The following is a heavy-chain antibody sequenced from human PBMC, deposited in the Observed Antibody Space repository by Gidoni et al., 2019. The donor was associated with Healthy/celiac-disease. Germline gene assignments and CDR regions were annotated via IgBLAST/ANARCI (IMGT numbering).Heavy chain of an antibody. CDR3: TRGDYDFWSGHGGYYFDY. CDR1: GFTFGDYA. D-gene: IGHD3-3*01. V-gene: IGHV3-49*04. Sequence: EVQLVESGGGLVQPGRCLRLSCTASGFTFGDYAMSWVRQAPGKGLEWVGFIRSKAYGGTTEYAASVKGRFTISRDDSKSIAYLQMNSLKTEDTAVYYCTRGDYDFWSGHGGYYFDYWGQGTLVTVSS. J-gene: IGHJ4*02. CDR2: IRSKAYGGTT.